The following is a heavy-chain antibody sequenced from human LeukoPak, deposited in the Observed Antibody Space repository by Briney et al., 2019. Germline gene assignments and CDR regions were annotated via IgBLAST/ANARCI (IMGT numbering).Heavy chain of an antibody. V-gene: IGHV4-38-2*02. CDR1: GYSISSGYY. D-gene: IGHD3-10*01. Sequence: SETLSLTCTVSGYSISSGYYWGWIRQPPGKGLEWIGSIYHSGSTHYNSSLKSRVTISVDTSKNQLSLKLSSVTAADAAVYYCARGRRWGLFHRAENFHHWGQGTLVTVSS. CDR2: IYHSGST. CDR3: ARGRRWGLFHRAENFHH. J-gene: IGHJ1*01.